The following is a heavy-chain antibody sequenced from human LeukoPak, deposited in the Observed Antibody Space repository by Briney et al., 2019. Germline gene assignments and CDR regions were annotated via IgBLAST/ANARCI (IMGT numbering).Heavy chain of an antibody. Sequence: GGSLRLSCAASGFTFSSYAMSWVRQAPGKGLKWVSAISGSGGSTYYADSVKGRFTISRDNSKNTLYLQMNSLRAEDTAVYYCAKARGYTPDYFDYWGQGTLVTVSS. CDR2: ISGSGGST. J-gene: IGHJ4*02. CDR3: AKARGYTPDYFDY. V-gene: IGHV3-23*01. CDR1: GFTFSSYA. D-gene: IGHD5-18*01.